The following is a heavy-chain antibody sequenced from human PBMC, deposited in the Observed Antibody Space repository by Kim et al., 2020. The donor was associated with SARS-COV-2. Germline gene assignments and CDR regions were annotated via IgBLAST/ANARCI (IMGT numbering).Heavy chain of an antibody. CDR2: IYYSGST. J-gene: IGHJ5*02. D-gene: IGHD6-19*01. Sequence: SETLSLTCTVSGGSISSYYWSWIRQPPGKGLEWIGYIYYSGSTNYNPSLKTRVTISVDTSKNQFSLNLSSVTAADTAVYYCERVASSIAVAVAFDPWGQGTLVTVFS. CDR3: ERVASSIAVAVAFDP. V-gene: IGHV4-59*01. CDR1: GGSISSYY.